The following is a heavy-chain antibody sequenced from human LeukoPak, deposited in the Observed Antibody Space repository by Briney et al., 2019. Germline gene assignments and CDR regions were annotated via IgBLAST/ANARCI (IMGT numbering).Heavy chain of an antibody. D-gene: IGHD6-19*01. CDR2: INPSGGST. V-gene: IGHV1-46*01. CDR3: AREIAVAGSFDY. Sequence: ASVKVSCKASGYTFTSYYMHWVRQAPGQGLEWMGIINPSGGSTSYAQKFQGRVTMTRDTSTSTVYMELSGLRSEDTAVYYCAREIAVAGSFDYWGQGTLVTVSS. CDR1: GYTFTSYY. J-gene: IGHJ4*02.